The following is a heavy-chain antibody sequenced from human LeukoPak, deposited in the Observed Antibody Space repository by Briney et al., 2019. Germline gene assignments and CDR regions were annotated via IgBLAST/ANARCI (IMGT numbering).Heavy chain of an antibody. CDR3: ATDGAGFDT. CDR1: GFTFNDYY. Sequence: GGSLRLSCAASGFTFNDYYMSWIRQAPGKGLEWLSYIKIGGTNTHYADAVKGRFTISRDNAKKSLYLEMNNLRAEDTAVCYCATDGAGFDTWGQGVLVTVSS. J-gene: IGHJ5*02. V-gene: IGHV3-11*01. CDR2: IKIGGTNT.